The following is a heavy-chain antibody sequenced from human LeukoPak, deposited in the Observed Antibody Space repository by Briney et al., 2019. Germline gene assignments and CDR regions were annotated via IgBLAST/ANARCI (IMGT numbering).Heavy chain of an antibody. CDR1: GFTFSSYA. V-gene: IGHV3-23*01. Sequence: GGSLRLSCAASGFTFSSYAMSWVRQAPGKGLEWVSAISGSGGSTYYADSVKGRFTISRDNSKNTLYLQMNSLRAEDTAVYYCANGVLIYGGQYYFDYWGQGTLVTVSS. CDR2: ISGSGGST. J-gene: IGHJ4*02. CDR3: ANGVLIYGGQYYFDY. D-gene: IGHD5-12*01.